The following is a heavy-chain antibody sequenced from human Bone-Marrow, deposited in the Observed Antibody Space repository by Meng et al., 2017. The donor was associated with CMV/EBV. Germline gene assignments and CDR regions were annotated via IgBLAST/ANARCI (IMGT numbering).Heavy chain of an antibody. J-gene: IGHJ6*02. CDR1: GHSITRDYF. V-gene: IGHV4-38-2*01. CDR2: INDSGST. CDR3: VRHIIVVPARGYGVDV. D-gene: IGHD2-2*01. Sequence: SETLSLTCRVSGHSITRDYFWGWVRQPPGKGLEWIGINDSGSTYYNPSLKSRVAISVDTSGTQFSLTLSPVTAADTAIYYCVRHIIVVPARGYGVDVWGQGTTVTVSS.